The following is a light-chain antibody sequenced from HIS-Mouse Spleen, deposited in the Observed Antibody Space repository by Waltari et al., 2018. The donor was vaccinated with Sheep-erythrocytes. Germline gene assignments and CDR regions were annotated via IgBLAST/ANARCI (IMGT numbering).Light chain of an antibody. V-gene: IGKV1-5*03. Sequence: DSQMTQSPSTLSASVGDRVTISCRASQSSRSWLAWCPQKTGKAPKLLIYKASSLERGVPSRFSGSGSGTEFTLTISSLQPDDFATYYCQQYNSSLTFGPGTKVDIK. CDR2: KAS. J-gene: IGKJ3*01. CDR3: QQYNSSLT. CDR1: QSSRSW.